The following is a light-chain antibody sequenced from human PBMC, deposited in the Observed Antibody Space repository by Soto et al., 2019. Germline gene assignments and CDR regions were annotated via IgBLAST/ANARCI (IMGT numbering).Light chain of an antibody. CDR3: SSYTSSSIHVV. CDR2: EVS. V-gene: IGLV2-14*01. CDR1: SSDVGGYNY. J-gene: IGLJ2*01. Sequence: QSALTQPASVSGSPGQSITISCTGTSSDVGGYNYVSWYQQHPGKAPKLMIYEVSNRPSGVSNRFSGSKSGNTASLTISGLQAEDEADYYRSSYTSSSIHVVFGGGTKLTVL.